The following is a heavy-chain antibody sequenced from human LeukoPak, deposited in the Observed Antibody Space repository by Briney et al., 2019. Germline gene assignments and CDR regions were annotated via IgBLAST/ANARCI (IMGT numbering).Heavy chain of an antibody. J-gene: IGHJ4*02. D-gene: IGHD5-18*01. CDR1: GGSISSSSYY. Sequence: ASETLSLTCTVSGGSISSSSYYWSWIRQPAGKGLEWIGRIYTSGSTNYNPSLKSRVTISVDTSKNQFSLKLSSVTAADTAVYYCARDGAYSYGPFGDWGQGTLVTVSS. CDR3: ARDGAYSYGPFGD. V-gene: IGHV4-61*02. CDR2: IYTSGST.